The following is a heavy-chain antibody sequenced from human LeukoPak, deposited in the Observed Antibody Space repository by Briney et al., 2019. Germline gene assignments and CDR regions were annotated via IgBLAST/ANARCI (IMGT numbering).Heavy chain of an antibody. CDR1: GFTFSSYG. J-gene: IGHJ4*02. CDR2: IRYDGSNK. V-gene: IGHV3-30*02. D-gene: IGHD3-3*01. CDR3: ARSKRGDYDFWSGYYPFDY. Sequence: GGSLRLSCAASGFTFSSYGMHWVRQAPGKGLEWVAFIRYDGSNKYYADSVKGRFTISRDNSKNTLYLQMNSLRAEDTAVYYCARSKRGDYDFWSGYYPFDYWGQGTLVTVSS.